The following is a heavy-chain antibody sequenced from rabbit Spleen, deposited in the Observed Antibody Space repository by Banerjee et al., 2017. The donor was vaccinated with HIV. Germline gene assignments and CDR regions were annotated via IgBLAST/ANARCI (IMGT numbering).Heavy chain of an antibody. CDR2: IYAGSSGST. CDR3: ARRDVGGGGYDL. Sequence: QSLEESGGGLVQPEGSLTLTCTASGFSFSSSYYMCWVRQAPGKGLEWIGCIYAGSSGSTYYASWAKGRFTNSKTSSTTVTLQMTSLTVADTATYFCARRDVGGGGYDLWGQGTLVTVS. V-gene: IGHV1S40*01. CDR1: GFSFSSSYY. J-gene: IGHJ3*01. D-gene: IGHD1-1*01.